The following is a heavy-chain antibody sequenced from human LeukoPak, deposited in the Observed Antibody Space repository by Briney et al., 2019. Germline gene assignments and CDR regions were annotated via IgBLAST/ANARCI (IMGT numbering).Heavy chain of an antibody. V-gene: IGHV4-38-2*02. D-gene: IGHD3-10*01. CDR3: ARDFAVWFGDLDY. CDR2: IYHSGST. J-gene: IGHJ4*02. CDR1: GYSISSGYY. Sequence: SETLSLTCTVSGYSISSGYYWGWIRQPPGKGLEWIGSIYHSGSTYYNPSLKSRVTISVDTSKNQFSLKLSSVTAADTAVYYCARDFAVWFGDLDYWGQGTLVTVSS.